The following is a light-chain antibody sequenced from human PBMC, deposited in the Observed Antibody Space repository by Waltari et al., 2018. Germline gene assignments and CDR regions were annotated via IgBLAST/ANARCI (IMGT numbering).Light chain of an antibody. CDR1: ALLLHY. V-gene: IGLV3-25*03. CDR3: QSVDNSFGYVV. Sequence: SYELTPPSSVSVSPAQMPRITCSGDALLLHYINWYQHKSGQAPVLVMFKNSERPSGIPERISGSSSGTTVTLTITGVQAEDEADYYCQSVDNSFGYVVFGGGTKLTVL. J-gene: IGLJ2*01. CDR2: KNS.